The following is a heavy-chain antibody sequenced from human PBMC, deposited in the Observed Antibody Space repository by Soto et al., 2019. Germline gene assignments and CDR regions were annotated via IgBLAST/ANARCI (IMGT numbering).Heavy chain of an antibody. J-gene: IGHJ5*02. Sequence: SETLSLTCAVYGGSSSGYYWSWIRQPPGKGLEWIGEINHSGSTNYNPSLKSRVTISVDASKNQFSLKLSSVTAADTAVYYCARGLPPPTYGSGSYYWWFDPWGQGTLVTVSS. V-gene: IGHV4-34*01. CDR3: ARGLPPPTYGSGSYYWWFDP. CDR2: INHSGST. D-gene: IGHD3-10*01. CDR1: GGSSSGYY.